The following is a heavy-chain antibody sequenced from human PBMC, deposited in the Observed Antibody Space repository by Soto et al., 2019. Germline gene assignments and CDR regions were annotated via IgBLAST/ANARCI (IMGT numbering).Heavy chain of an antibody. CDR2: ISGSGTPI. CDR1: GFTLSSHG. Sequence: EVQLVESGGGLVQPGGSLRLSCVASGFTLSSHGLNWVRQSPGKGLEWISYISGSGTPIYYADSVKGRFTVSRDNAKNSLYLQMNSLRDEDTAVYYCASPAVADKHEFDYWGQGTLVTVSS. V-gene: IGHV3-48*02. CDR3: ASPAVADKHEFDY. J-gene: IGHJ4*02. D-gene: IGHD6-19*01.